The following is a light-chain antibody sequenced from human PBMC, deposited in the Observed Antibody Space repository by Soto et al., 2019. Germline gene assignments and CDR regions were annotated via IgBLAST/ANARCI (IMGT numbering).Light chain of an antibody. J-gene: IGLJ1*01. Sequence: QSVLAQPPSVSRAPGQRVTISCTGSSSNIGAGYDVHWYQQRPGTAPKLLIFGNINRPSGVPDRFSGSKSGTSASLAITGLQAEGEGDYYRQSYDSTLSARYVFGTGTKGTVL. V-gene: IGLV1-40*01. CDR1: SSNIGAGYD. CDR2: GNI. CDR3: QSYDSTLSARYV.